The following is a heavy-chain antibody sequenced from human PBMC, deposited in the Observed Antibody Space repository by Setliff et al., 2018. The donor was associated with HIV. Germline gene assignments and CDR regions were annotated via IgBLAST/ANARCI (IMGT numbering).Heavy chain of an antibody. J-gene: IGHJ3*02. CDR3: ARGNPLRWNAFAFDI. D-gene: IGHD3-16*01. V-gene: IGHV4-59*11. CDR1: GGSSSSHY. Sequence: SETLSLTCTDSGGSSSSHYWSWIRQPPGKGLEWIGYMFYNGRSNYNPSLKSRATISVDASKNRPSLKLRSVTAADTAVYYCARGNPLRWNAFAFDIWGQGTMVTVSS. CDR2: MFYNGRS.